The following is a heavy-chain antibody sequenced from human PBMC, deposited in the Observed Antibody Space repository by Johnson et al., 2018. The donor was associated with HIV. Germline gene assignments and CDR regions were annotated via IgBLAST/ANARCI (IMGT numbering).Heavy chain of an antibody. Sequence: VQLVESGGGVVRPGGSLRLSCVASRFTFNNSDMTWVRQAPGKGLEWVSGINWNGGSTDYADSVEGRFTISSDNAENSLYLQRNSLRAEDTALYYCARATHYYDSSGYYIDAFDIWRQGTMVTVSS. CDR1: RFTFNNSD. J-gene: IGHJ3*02. D-gene: IGHD3-22*01. V-gene: IGHV3-20*04. CDR3: ARATHYYDSSGYYIDAFDI. CDR2: INWNGGST.